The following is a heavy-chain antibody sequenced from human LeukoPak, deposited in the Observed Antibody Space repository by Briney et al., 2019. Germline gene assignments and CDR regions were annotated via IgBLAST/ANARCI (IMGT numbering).Heavy chain of an antibody. V-gene: IGHV4-39*01. Sequence: PSETLSLTCTVSGGSINNSGYYWGWIRQPPGKGLEWIGSIYYSGRTYYNPSLKSRVTISVDTSKNQFSLRLSSVTAADTAVYYCARSIYGSGSYGLADYWGQGALVTVSS. D-gene: IGHD3-10*01. CDR1: GGSINNSGYY. CDR2: IYYSGRT. CDR3: ARSIYGSGSYGLADY. J-gene: IGHJ4*02.